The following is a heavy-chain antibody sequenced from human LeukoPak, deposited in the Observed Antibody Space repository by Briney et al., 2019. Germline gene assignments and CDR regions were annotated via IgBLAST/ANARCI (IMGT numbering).Heavy chain of an antibody. CDR1: GGTFSSYA. CDR3: ARAPKFSVVTAKSNAFDI. D-gene: IGHD4-23*01. J-gene: IGHJ3*02. CDR2: IIPIFGTA. V-gene: IGHV1-69*13. Sequence: SVKVSCKASGGTFSSYAISWVRQAPGQGLEWMGGIIPIFGTANYALKFQGRVTITADESTSTAYMELSSLRSEDTAVYYCARAPKFSVVTAKSNAFDIWGQGTMVTVSS.